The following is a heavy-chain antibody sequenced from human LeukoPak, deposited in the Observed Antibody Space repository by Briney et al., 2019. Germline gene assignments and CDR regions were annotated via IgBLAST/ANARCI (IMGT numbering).Heavy chain of an antibody. V-gene: IGHV1-18*01. Sequence: ASVKVSCKASGYTFTSYGISWVRQAPGQGLEWMGWISAYNGNTNYAQKLQGRVTMTTDTSTSTAYMELRSLRSDDTAVYYCARLLRFLEWSTLQYYYYMDVWGKGTTVTISS. CDR2: ISAYNGNT. CDR1: GYTFTSYG. CDR3: ARLLRFLEWSTLQYYYYMDV. J-gene: IGHJ6*03. D-gene: IGHD3-3*01.